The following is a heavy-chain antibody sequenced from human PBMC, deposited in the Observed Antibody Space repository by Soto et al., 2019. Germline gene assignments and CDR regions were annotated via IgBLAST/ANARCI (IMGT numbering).Heavy chain of an antibody. J-gene: IGHJ6*02. Sequence: SETLSLTCPVSGGSISSYYYCWSRHRQPPGKDLKWIIYNSYSGSTYYTPSLKSRVTISVAKSKNQFSLKPVTATAAATASYSCGVFGVFYGLGIELSVCAQGTSVLVSS. D-gene: IGHD3-3*01. CDR2: NSYSGST. V-gene: IGHV4-30-4*08. CDR3: GVFGVFYGLGIELSV. CDR1: GGSISSYYYC.